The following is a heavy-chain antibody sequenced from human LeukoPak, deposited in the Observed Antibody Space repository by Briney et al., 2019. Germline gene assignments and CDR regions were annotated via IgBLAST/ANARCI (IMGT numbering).Heavy chain of an antibody. CDR3: ARRRIVVPAAINWFDP. V-gene: IGHV4-59*12. CDR2: IYYSGST. Sequence: SETLSLTCTVSGGSISSYYWSWIRQPPGKGLEWIGYIYYSGSTNYNPSLKSRVTISVDTSKNQFSLKLSSVTAADTAVYYCARRRIVVPAAINWFDPWGQGTLVTVSS. CDR1: GGSISSYY. J-gene: IGHJ5*02. D-gene: IGHD2-2*01.